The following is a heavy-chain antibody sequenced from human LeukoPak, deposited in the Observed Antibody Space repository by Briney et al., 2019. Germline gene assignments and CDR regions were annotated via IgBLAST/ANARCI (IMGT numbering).Heavy chain of an antibody. V-gene: IGHV3-23*01. CDR3: AKEPREYCSSTSCPNWFDL. D-gene: IGHD2-2*01. CDR1: GFTFSSYA. CDR2: ISASGGTT. Sequence: GGSLRLSCAASGFTFSSYAMSWVRQAPGKGLEWVSAISASGGTTYYADSVKGRFTISRDNSENTLFLQMKSLRAEDMAVYYCAKEPREYCSSTSCPNWFDLWGQGTLVTVSS. J-gene: IGHJ5*02.